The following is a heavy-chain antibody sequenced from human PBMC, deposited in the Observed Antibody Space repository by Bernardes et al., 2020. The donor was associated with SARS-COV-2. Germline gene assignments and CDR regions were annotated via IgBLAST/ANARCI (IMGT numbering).Heavy chain of an antibody. CDR2: IWYDGSNK. J-gene: IGHJ6*02. CDR3: ARGQGGRPRGWYYYYYGMDV. V-gene: IGHV3-33*01. CDR1: GFTFSSYG. D-gene: IGHD6-19*01. Sequence: GGSLRLSCAASGFTFSSYGMHWVRQAPGKGLEWVAVIWYDGSNKYYADSVKGRFTISRDNSKNTLYLQMNSLRAEDTAVYYCARGQGGRPRGWYYYYYGMDVWGQGTTVTVSS.